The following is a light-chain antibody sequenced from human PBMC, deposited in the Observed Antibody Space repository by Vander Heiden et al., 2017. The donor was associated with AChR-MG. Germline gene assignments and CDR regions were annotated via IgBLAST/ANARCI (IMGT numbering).Light chain of an antibody. Sequence: DIQMTQSPSPLSVSVGDRVTITCQASQDISNCLNWYQQKPGKAPKLLIYDASNLETGVPSRFSGSGSGTDFTFTISSLQPEDIATYYCQQCDDFPYTFGQGTKLEIQ. V-gene: IGKV1-33*01. CDR3: QQCDDFPYT. J-gene: IGKJ2*01. CDR1: QDISNC. CDR2: DAS.